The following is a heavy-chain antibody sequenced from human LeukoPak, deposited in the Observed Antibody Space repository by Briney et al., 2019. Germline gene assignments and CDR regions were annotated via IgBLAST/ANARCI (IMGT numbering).Heavy chain of an antibody. V-gene: IGHV1-2*06. CDR3: ARAGYSSSWHSYYYYMDV. CDR2: INPNSGGT. Sequence: ASVKVSCKASGYTFTGYYMHWVRQAPGQGLEWMGRINPNSGGTNYAQKFQGRVTMTRDTSISTAYMELSRLRSDDTAVYYCARAGYSSSWHSYYYYMDVWGKGTTVTVSS. CDR1: GYTFTGYY. J-gene: IGHJ6*03. D-gene: IGHD6-13*01.